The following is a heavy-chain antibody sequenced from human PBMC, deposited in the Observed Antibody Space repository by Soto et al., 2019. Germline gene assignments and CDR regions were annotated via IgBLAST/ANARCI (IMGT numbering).Heavy chain of an antibody. CDR1: GFTFSSYW. D-gene: IGHD3-9*01. CDR2: INSDGSST. V-gene: IGHV3-74*01. J-gene: IGHJ4*02. CDR3: ARDGGDGRLRYFDN. Sequence: GGSLRLSCAASGFTFSSYWMHWVRQAPGKGLVWVSRINSDGSSTSYADSMKGRFTISRDNAKNTLYLQMNSLRAEDTAVYYCARDGGDGRLRYFDNWGQGTLVTVSS.